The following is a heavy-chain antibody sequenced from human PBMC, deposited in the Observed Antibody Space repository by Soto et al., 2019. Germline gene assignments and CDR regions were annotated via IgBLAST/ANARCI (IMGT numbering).Heavy chain of an antibody. Sequence: ASVKVSCKASGYTFTSYGISWVRQAPGQGLEWMGWISAYNGNTNYAQKLRGRVTMTTDTSTSTAYMELRSLRSDDTAVYYCARDSSLIAALSFDPWGQGTLVTVSS. CDR1: GYTFTSYG. CDR2: ISAYNGNT. D-gene: IGHD6-6*01. CDR3: ARDSSLIAALSFDP. J-gene: IGHJ5*02. V-gene: IGHV1-18*04.